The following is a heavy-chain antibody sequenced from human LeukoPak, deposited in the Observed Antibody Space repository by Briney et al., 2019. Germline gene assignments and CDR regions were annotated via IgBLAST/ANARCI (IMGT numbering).Heavy chain of an antibody. J-gene: IGHJ6*04. Sequence: ASVKVSCKASGYTFTGYYMHWVRQAPGQGLEWMGWINPNSGGTNYAQKFQGWVTMTRDTSISTAYMELSRLRSDGTAVYYCARSLGYCSSTSCSAARGMDVWGKGTTVTVSS. D-gene: IGHD2-2*01. CDR3: ARSLGYCSSTSCSAARGMDV. CDR1: GYTFTGYY. V-gene: IGHV1-2*04. CDR2: INPNSGGT.